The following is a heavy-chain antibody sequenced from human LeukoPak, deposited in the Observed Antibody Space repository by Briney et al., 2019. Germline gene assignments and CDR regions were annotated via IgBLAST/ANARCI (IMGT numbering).Heavy chain of an antibody. J-gene: IGHJ3*02. Sequence: SETLSLTRTVSGGSISSYYWSWIRQPPGKGLEWIGYIYYSGSTNYNPSLKSRVTISVDTSKNQFSLKLSSVTAADTAVYYCARTRGGATMVRGVIAKYAFDIWGQGTMVTVSS. CDR2: IYYSGST. V-gene: IGHV4-59*08. D-gene: IGHD3-10*01. CDR3: ARTRGGATMVRGVIAKYAFDI. CDR1: GGSISSYY.